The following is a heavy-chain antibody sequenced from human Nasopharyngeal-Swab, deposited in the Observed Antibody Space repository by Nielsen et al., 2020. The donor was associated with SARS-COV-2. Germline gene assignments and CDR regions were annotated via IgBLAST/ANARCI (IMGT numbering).Heavy chain of an antibody. CDR1: GGSISSSNYF. CDR3: ASTGYSSARDH. V-gene: IGHV4-39*07. Sequence: SETLSLTCTVSGGSISSSNYFWGWIRQPPGKGLEWIGEINHSGSTNYNPSLKSRVTISVDTSKNQFSLKLSSVTAADTAVYYCASTGYSSARDHWGQGTLVTVSS. CDR2: INHSGST. D-gene: IGHD6-19*01. J-gene: IGHJ4*02.